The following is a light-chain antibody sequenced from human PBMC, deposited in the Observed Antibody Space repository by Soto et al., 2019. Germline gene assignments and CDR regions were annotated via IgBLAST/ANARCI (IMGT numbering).Light chain of an antibody. V-gene: IGKV1-5*01. CDR3: QHYHGYPFT. CDR1: QSVNTW. Sequence: DIQMTQSPSTLSASVGARVTITCRASQSVNTWLAWYQQKPGKAPVLLIYDASSLKSGVPSRFSGSGPGTEFTLTITSLQPDDFAIYYCQHYHGYPFTFGPGTRWIS. J-gene: IGKJ3*01. CDR2: DAS.